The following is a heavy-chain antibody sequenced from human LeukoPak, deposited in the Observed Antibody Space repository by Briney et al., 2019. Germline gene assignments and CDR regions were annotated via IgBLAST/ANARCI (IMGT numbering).Heavy chain of an antibody. CDR2: VKSKSDGGTT. J-gene: IGHJ5*02. CDR3: TTLGANGP. D-gene: IGHD1-26*01. Sequence: GGSLRLSCAASGFTSTSAWTSGVRQAPGKGLEWLGRVKSKSDGGTTDYAAPVKGRFTISRDNSKSTVYLQMDSLKTEDTALYYCTTLGANGPWGQGTLVTVSS. CDR1: GFTSTSAW. V-gene: IGHV3-15*01.